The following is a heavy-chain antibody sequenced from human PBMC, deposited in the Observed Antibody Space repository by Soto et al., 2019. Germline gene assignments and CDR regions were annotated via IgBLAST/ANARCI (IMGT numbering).Heavy chain of an antibody. CDR3: AKVVGPGDYGAPFDY. V-gene: IGHV3-23*01. J-gene: IGHJ4*02. D-gene: IGHD4-17*01. CDR2: ISGSGGST. Sequence: GGSLRLSCAASGFTFSSYAMSWVRQAPGKGLEWVSAISGSGGSTYYADSVKGRFTISRDNSKNTLYLQMNSLRAEDTAVYYCAKVVGPGDYGAPFDYWGQGTLVTVSS. CDR1: GFTFSSYA.